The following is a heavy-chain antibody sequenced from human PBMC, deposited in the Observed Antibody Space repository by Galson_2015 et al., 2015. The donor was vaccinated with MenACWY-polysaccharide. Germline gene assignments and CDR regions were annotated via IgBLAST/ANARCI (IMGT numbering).Heavy chain of an antibody. J-gene: IGHJ5*02. CDR2: IYWNDDK. D-gene: IGHD2-15*01. CDR1: GFSLSTSEVG. CDR3: AHRGGYCSGGTCWRWFDP. V-gene: IGHV2-5*01. Sequence: PALVKPTQTLTLTCTFSGFSLSTSEVGVGWIRQPPGKALEWLALIYWNDDKRYSPSLKSRLTITKDTSKNQVVLTMTNMDPVDPATYYCAHRGGYCSGGTCWRWFDPWGQGTLVTVSS.